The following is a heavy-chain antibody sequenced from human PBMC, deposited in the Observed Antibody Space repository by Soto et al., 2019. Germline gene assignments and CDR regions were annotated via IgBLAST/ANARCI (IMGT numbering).Heavy chain of an antibody. J-gene: IGHJ6*02. V-gene: IGHV1-69*12. CDR1: GDTFSNYG. CDR2: IVPIFGA. D-gene: IGHD3-22*01. CDR3: ARGGSDYEGSGYYQGHV. Sequence: QVQLVQSGAEVKKPGSSVKVSFKSSGDTFSNYGFSWVRQAPGQRLECMGVIVPIFGAEHPQKFQGRVTITADESSNTVFMELRGLRSEDTAVYYCARGGSDYEGSGYYQGHVWGQGTTVTVSS.